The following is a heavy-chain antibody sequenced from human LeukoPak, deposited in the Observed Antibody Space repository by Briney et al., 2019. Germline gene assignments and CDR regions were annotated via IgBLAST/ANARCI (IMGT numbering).Heavy chain of an antibody. D-gene: IGHD1-26*01. V-gene: IGHV3-15*01. Sequence: PGGSLRLSCAASGFTFNSAWMSWVRQAPGKGLEWVGRIKSKTDGGTTDYAAPVKGRFTISRDDSQNTLYLQMNSLKTEDTAVYYCTTGAPRAYSGSYSNCWGQGTLVTVSS. CDR1: GFTFNSAW. CDR3: TTGAPRAYSGSYSNC. J-gene: IGHJ4*02. CDR2: IKSKTDGGTT.